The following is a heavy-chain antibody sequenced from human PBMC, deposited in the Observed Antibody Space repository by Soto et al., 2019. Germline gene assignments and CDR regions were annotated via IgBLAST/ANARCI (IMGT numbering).Heavy chain of an antibody. J-gene: IGHJ6*02. D-gene: IGHD5-12*01. CDR3: ARDRHSGYDDYGMDV. CDR2: IYYSGST. V-gene: IGHV4-59*01. Sequence: SETLSLTCTVSGGSISSYYWSWIRQPPGKGLEWIGYIYYSGSTNYNPSLKSRVTISVDTSKNQFSLKLSSVTAADTALYYCARDRHSGYDDYGMDVWGQGTTVTVSS. CDR1: GGSISSYY.